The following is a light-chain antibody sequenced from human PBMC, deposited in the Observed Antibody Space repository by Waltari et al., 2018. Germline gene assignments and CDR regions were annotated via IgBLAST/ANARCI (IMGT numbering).Light chain of an antibody. CDR1: QSILTW. CDR2: KAF. CDR3: QQYHDYSA. V-gene: IGKV1-5*03. J-gene: IGKJ2*01. Sequence: DPQMTQSPSTLSASVGDRVTITCRASQSILTWLAWYQQKPGKAPRLLIYKAFNLESGVPGRFSGSASGTEFNLTISSLQPDDSATYYCQQYHDYSAFGQGTKLEIK.